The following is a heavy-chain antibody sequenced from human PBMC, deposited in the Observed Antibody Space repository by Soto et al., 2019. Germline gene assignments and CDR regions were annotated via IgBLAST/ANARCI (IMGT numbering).Heavy chain of an antibody. V-gene: IGHV2-5*02. CDR3: AHKGGRGAGMDV. J-gene: IGHJ6*02. D-gene: IGHD2-15*01. CDR1: GFSVSTSGVG. CDR2: IYWDDDK. Sequence: QITLKESGPTLVKPTQTLTLTCTFSGFSVSTSGVGVAWIRQPPGKALEWLALIYWDDDKRYSPFLQSRGTITQDTSQTQVVLTMTNMDPVDTATYYCAHKGGRGAGMDVWGQGTTVTVSS.